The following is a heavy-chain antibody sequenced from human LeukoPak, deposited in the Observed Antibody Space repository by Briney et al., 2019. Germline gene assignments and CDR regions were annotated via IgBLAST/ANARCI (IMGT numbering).Heavy chain of an antibody. CDR1: GGSFSGYY. V-gene: IGHV4-34*01. D-gene: IGHD6-13*01. Sequence: PSETLSLTCAVYGGSFSGYYWSWIRQPPGKGLEWIGEINHSGSTNYNPSLKSRVTISVDTSKNQFSLKLSSVTAADTAVYYCARDPAAVGPHWGQGTLVTVSS. CDR3: ARDPAAVGPH. J-gene: IGHJ4*02. CDR2: INHSGST.